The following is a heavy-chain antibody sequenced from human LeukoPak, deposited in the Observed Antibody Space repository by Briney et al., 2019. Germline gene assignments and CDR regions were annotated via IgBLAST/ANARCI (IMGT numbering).Heavy chain of an antibody. CDR2: ISAYNGNI. J-gene: IGHJ1*01. CDR1: GGTFSSYA. D-gene: IGHD4-23*01. Sequence: ASVKVSCKASGGTFSSYAISRVRQAPGQGLEWMGWISAYNGNINYGQKLQGRVTMTTDTSTSTAYMELRSLRSDDTAVYYCARDKAVTTEVTQHFQHWGQGTLVTVSS. CDR3: ARDKAVTTEVTQHFQH. V-gene: IGHV1-18*01.